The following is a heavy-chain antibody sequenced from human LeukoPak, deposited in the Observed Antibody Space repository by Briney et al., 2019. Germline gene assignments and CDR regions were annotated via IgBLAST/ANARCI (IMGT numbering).Heavy chain of an antibody. V-gene: IGHV1-18*01. D-gene: IGHD2-2*01. J-gene: IGHJ4*02. Sequence: ASVKVSCKASGYTFTSYGISWVRQAPGQGLEWMGWISAYNGNTNYAQKLQGRVTMTTDTSASTAYMELRSLRSDDTAVYYCARGGPPGVVVPAAMIDWGQGTLVTVSS. CDR3: ARGGPPGVVVPAAMID. CDR1: GYTFTSYG. CDR2: ISAYNGNT.